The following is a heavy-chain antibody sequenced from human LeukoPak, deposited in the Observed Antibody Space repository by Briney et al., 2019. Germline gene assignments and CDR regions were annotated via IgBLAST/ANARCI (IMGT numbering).Heavy chain of an antibody. J-gene: IGHJ4*02. D-gene: IGHD1-26*01. Sequence: GGSLRLSCAASGFTFSSYSMNWVRQAPGKGLEWVSSISSSSSYIYYADSVKGRFTISRDNAKNSLYLQMNSLRAEDTAVYYCAKDEPSGSYRPVFDYWGQGTLVTVSS. V-gene: IGHV3-21*04. CDR3: AKDEPSGSYRPVFDY. CDR1: GFTFSSYS. CDR2: ISSSSSYI.